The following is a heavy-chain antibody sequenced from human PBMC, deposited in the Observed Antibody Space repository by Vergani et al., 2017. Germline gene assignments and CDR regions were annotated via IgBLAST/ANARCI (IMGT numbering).Heavy chain of an antibody. CDR2: IYYSGST. Sequence: QVQLQESGPGLVKPSETLSLTCTVSGGSISSYYWSWIRQPPGKGLEWIGYIYYSGSTNYNPSLKSRVSISVDMSKSQFSLNLSSVTAADTAVYYCARAYGDYLKTIDYWGQGTLVTVSS. CDR1: GGSISSYY. CDR3: ARAYGDYLKTIDY. V-gene: IGHV4-59*12. D-gene: IGHD4-17*01. J-gene: IGHJ4*02.